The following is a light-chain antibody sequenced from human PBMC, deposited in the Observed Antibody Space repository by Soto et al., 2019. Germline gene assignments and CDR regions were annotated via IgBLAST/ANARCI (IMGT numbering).Light chain of an antibody. J-gene: IGLJ2*01. CDR2: EVT. Sequence: QSALTQPASVSGSPGQSITISCTGTSSDIGAYDYVCWYQHRPGKAPKLILYEVTNRPSGVSSRFSGSKSANTASLTVSGLQAEDEGDYYCSSHTTRNTLVVFGGGTKVTVL. V-gene: IGLV2-14*01. CDR3: SSHTTRNTLVV. CDR1: SSDIGAYDY.